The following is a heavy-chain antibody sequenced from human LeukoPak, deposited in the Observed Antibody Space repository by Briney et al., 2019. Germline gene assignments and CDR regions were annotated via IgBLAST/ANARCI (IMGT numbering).Heavy chain of an antibody. J-gene: IGHJ4*02. V-gene: IGHV4-4*07. CDR2: IYTSGST. D-gene: IGHD3-22*01. Sequence: SETLSLTCTVSGGSISSYYWSWIRQPAGKGLEWIGRIYTSGSTNYNPSLKSRVTMSVDTSKNQFSLKLSSVTAADTAVYYCAREGYYYDSSGSPLRGQGTLVTVSS. CDR3: AREGYYYDSSGSPL. CDR1: GGSISSYY.